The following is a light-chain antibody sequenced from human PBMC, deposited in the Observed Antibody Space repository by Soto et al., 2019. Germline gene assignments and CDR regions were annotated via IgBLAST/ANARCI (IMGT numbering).Light chain of an antibody. Sequence: EIVLTQSPGTLSLSPGERATLSCRASQSVSSGYLAWYQQKPGQAPRLLIYGASIRAAGIPDRFSGSGSGADFTLTISRLEPEDFAVYYCHQYGSSSWTFGQGTKVDLK. J-gene: IGKJ1*01. CDR3: HQYGSSSWT. CDR1: QSVSSGY. CDR2: GAS. V-gene: IGKV3-20*01.